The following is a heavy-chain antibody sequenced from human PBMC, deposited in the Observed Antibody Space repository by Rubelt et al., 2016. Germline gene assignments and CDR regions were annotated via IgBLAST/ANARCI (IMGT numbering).Heavy chain of an antibody. J-gene: IGHJ2*01. V-gene: IGHV3-23*01. CDR2: ISGSGGST. CDR3: ARGEWYFDL. D-gene: IGHD1-26*01. Sequence: VSAISGSGGSTYYADSVKGRFTISRDNSKNTLYLQMNSLRAEDTAVYYCARGEWYFDLWGRSTLVTVSS.